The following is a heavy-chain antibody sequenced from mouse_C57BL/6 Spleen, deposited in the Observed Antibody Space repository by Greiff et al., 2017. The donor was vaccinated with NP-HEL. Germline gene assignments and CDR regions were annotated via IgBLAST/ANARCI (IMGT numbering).Heavy chain of an antibody. CDR2: ISGGGGNT. J-gene: IGHJ2*01. V-gene: IGHV5-9*01. CDR1: GFTFSSYT. Sequence: EVKVVESGGGLVKPGGSLKLSCAASGFTFSSYTMSWVRQTPEKRLEWVATISGGGGNTYYPDSVKGRFTISRDNAKNTLYLQMSSLRSEDTALYYCARHLYDGYSYFDYWGQGTTLTVSS. CDR3: ARHLYDGYSYFDY. D-gene: IGHD2-3*01.